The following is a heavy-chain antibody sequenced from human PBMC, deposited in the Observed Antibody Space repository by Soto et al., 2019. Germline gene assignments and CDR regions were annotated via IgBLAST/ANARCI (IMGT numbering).Heavy chain of an antibody. CDR2: INHSGST. D-gene: IGHD3-22*01. V-gene: IGHV4-34*01. CDR3: ARGRRYYYDGSGYYRGYYYYGMDV. CDR1: GGSFSGYY. Sequence: SETLSLTXAVYGGSFSGYYWSWIRQPPGKGLEWIGEINHSGSTNYNPSLKSRVTISVDTSKNQFSLKLSSVTAADTAVYYCARGRRYYYDGSGYYRGYYYYGMDVWGQGTTVTVSS. J-gene: IGHJ6*02.